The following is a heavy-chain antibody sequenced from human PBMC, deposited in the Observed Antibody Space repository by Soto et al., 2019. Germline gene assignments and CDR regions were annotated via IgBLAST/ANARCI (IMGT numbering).Heavy chain of an antibody. D-gene: IGHD3-10*01. CDR1: GFTFSSYA. Sequence: TGGSLGLSCAASGFTFSSYAMSWVRQAPGKGLEWVSAISGSGGSTYYADSVKGRFTISRDNSKNTLYLQMNSLRAEDTAVYYCAKCCLVRGPLDYYGMDVWGQGTTVTVSS. CDR3: AKCCLVRGPLDYYGMDV. CDR2: ISGSGGST. J-gene: IGHJ6*02. V-gene: IGHV3-23*01.